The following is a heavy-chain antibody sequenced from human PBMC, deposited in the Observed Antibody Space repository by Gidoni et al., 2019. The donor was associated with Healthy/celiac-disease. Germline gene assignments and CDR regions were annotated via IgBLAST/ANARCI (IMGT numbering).Heavy chain of an antibody. CDR3: ARDLMVRGVIIGAFDI. J-gene: IGHJ3*02. CDR2: ISSSSDYI. CDR1: GFTFSSYS. Sequence: EVQLVESGGGLVKPGGSLRPSCAASGFTFSSYSMNWVRQAPGKGLEWVSSISSSSDYIYYADSVKGRFTISRDNAKNSLYLQMNSLRAEDTAVYYCARDLMVRGVIIGAFDIWGQGTMVTVSS. D-gene: IGHD3-10*01. V-gene: IGHV3-21*01.